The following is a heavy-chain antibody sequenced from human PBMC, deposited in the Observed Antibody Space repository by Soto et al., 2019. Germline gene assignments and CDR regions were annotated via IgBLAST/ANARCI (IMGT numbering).Heavy chain of an antibody. Sequence: PGGSLRLSCVASEFTFSDHAMSWVRQAPGKGLEWVSASSGSDDSTYYADSVKGRFTISRDTSKNTLYLQMNSLTAGDTALYYCAKATATGGGAFDICGQGTMVTVSS. V-gene: IGHV3-23*01. CDR3: AKATATGGGAFDI. CDR2: SSGSDDST. J-gene: IGHJ3*02. CDR1: EFTFSDHA. D-gene: IGHD2-8*02.